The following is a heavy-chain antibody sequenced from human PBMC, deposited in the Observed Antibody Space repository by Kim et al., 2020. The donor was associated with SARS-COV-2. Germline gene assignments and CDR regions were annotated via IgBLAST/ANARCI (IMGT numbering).Heavy chain of an antibody. J-gene: IGHJ5*02. CDR1: GYSFSRYA. CDR2: IDAGAGNT. D-gene: IGHD2-15*01. CDR3: ARGWSATGIDP. Sequence: ASVKVSCKASGYSFSRYAIHWMRQAPGQRLEWMGWIDAGAGNTKYSQRLQGRVTITRDTSASTVYMEMSSLTSEDTALYYCARGWSATGIDPWGQGTLVTVSS. V-gene: IGHV1-3*01.